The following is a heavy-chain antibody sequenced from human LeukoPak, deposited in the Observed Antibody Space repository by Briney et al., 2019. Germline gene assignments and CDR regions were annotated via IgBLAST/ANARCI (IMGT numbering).Heavy chain of an antibody. CDR1: GGSISSYY. CDR2: IYYSGST. CDR3: ARGPDRHQWELAYYYFDY. V-gene: IGHV4-59*12. D-gene: IGHD1-26*01. Sequence: SETLSLTCTVSGGSISSYYWSWIRQPPGKGLEWIGYIYYSGSTNYNPSLKSRVTISVDTSKNQFSLKLSSVTAADTAVYYCARGPDRHQWELAYYYFDYWGQGTLVTVSS. J-gene: IGHJ4*02.